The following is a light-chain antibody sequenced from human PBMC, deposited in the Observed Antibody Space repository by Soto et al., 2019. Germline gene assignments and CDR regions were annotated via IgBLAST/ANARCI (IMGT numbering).Light chain of an antibody. J-gene: IGLJ2*01. Sequence: QSVLTQPASVSGSPGQSITISCTGTSSDVGSYNLVSWYQQHPGKAPKLMIYEGSKRPSGVSNRFSGSKSGNTASLTISGLQAEDEADYYCCSYEGSSTSVVFGGGTQLTVL. CDR1: SSDVGSYNL. CDR2: EGS. CDR3: CSYEGSSTSVV. V-gene: IGLV2-23*01.